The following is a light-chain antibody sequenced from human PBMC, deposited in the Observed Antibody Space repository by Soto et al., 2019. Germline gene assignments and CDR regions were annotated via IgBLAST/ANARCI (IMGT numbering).Light chain of an antibody. CDR1: SSDVGGYNY. CDR2: EVS. CDR3: SSCTSSSTNVV. Sequence: QSVLTQPASVSGSPGQSITISCTGTSSDVGGYNYVSWYQQHPGKAPKLMIYEVSNRPSGVSNRFSGSKSGNTASLTISGLQAEDEADYYCSSCTSSSTNVVFGGGTKVTVL. J-gene: IGLJ2*01. V-gene: IGLV2-14*01.